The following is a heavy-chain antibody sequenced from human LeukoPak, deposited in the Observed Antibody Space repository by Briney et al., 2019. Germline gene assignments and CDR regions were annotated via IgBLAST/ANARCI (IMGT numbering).Heavy chain of an antibody. CDR1: GYSISSGYY. CDR2: IYHSGST. Sequence: SETLSLTCTVSGYSISSGYYWGWIRQPPGKGLEWIGSIYHSGSTYYNPSLKSRVTISVDTSKNQFSLKLSSATAADTAVYYCARVSPIRTGTNWFDPWGQGTLVTVSS. V-gene: IGHV4-38-2*02. D-gene: IGHD3/OR15-3a*01. CDR3: ARVSPIRTGTNWFDP. J-gene: IGHJ5*02.